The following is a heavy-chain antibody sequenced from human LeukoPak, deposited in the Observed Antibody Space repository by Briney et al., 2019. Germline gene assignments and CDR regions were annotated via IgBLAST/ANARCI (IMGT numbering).Heavy chain of an antibody. CDR2: IIPISGTA. D-gene: IGHD3-10*01. Sequence: ASVKVSCKASGGTFSSYAISWVRQAPGQGLEWMGGIIPISGTANYAQKFQGRVTITADESTSTAYMELSSLRSEDTAVYYCARDQNYYGSGSIWFDPWGQGTLVTVSS. CDR1: GGTFSSYA. CDR3: ARDQNYYGSGSIWFDP. J-gene: IGHJ5*02. V-gene: IGHV1-69*01.